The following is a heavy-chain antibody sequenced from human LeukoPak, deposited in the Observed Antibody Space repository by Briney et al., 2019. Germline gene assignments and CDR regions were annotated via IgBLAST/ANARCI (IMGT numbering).Heavy chain of an antibody. J-gene: IGHJ4*02. CDR2: MNPNSGNT. D-gene: IGHD6-19*01. Sequence: ASVNVSCKASGYTFTSYDINWVRQATGQGLEWMGWMNPNSGNTGYAQKFQGRVTMTRNTSISTAYMELSSLRSEDTAVYYCARGRIAVAGTLLGYWGQGTLVTVSS. CDR1: GYTFTSYD. CDR3: ARGRIAVAGTLLGY. V-gene: IGHV1-8*01.